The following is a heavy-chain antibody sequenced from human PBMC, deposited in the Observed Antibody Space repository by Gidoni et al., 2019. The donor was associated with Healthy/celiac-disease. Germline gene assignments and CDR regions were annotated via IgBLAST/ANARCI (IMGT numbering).Heavy chain of an antibody. CDR3: ARAPPYYYDSSGYYFDP. J-gene: IGHJ5*02. CDR1: GDTFSSYA. CDR2: IIPIFGTA. D-gene: IGHD3-22*01. V-gene: IGHV1-69*01. Sequence: QVQLVQSGAEVKKPGSSVKVSCKASGDTFSSYAISWVRQAPGQGLEWMGGIIPIFGTANYAQKFQGRVTITADESTSTAYMELSSLRSEDTAVYYCARAPPYYYDSSGYYFDPWGQGTLVTVSS.